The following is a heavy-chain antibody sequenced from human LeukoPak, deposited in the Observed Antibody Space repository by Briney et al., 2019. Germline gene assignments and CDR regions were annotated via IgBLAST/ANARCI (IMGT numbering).Heavy chain of an antibody. Sequence: PGGSLRLSCAASGFTFSSYAMSWVRQAPGKGLEWVSVIYSDDTTFYADSVKGRFTISRDNSKNTVYLHMNSLRVEDTAMYYCARDGESSGYYSYFDYWGQGTLVTVSS. CDR3: ARDGESSGYYSYFDY. D-gene: IGHD3-22*01. V-gene: IGHV3-23*03. CDR1: GFTFSSYA. CDR2: IYSDDTT. J-gene: IGHJ4*02.